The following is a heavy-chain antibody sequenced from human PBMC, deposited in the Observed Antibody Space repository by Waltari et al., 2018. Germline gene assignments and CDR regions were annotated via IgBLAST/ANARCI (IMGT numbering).Heavy chain of an antibody. CDR1: GGSISSSSYY. CDR3: ARKFDY. CDR2: IYYSGST. V-gene: IGHV4-39*01. J-gene: IGHJ4*02. Sequence: QLQLQESGPGLVKPSETLSLTCTVSGGSISSSSYYWGWFRQPPGKGLEWIGSIYYSGSTYYNPYLKRRVTISVDTSKNQFSLKLSSVTAADTAVYYCARKFDYWGQGTLVTVSS.